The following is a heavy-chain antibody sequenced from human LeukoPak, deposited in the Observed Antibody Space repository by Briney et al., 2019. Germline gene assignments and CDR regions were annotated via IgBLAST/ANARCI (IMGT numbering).Heavy chain of an antibody. V-gene: IGHV4-59*01. J-gene: IGHJ3*02. CDR3: ARAVQLWLGGDAFDI. CDR1: GGSISSYY. D-gene: IGHD5-18*01. Sequence: PSETLSLTRTVSGGSISSYYWSWIRQPPGKGLEWIGYIYYSGSTNYNPSLKSRVTISVDTSKNQFSLKLSSVTAADTAVYYCARAVQLWLGGDAFDIWGQGTMVTVSS. CDR2: IYYSGST.